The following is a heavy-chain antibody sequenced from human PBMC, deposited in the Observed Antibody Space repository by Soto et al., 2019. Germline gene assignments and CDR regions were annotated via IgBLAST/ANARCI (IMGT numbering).Heavy chain of an antibody. CDR2: IRSKANSYAT. CDR3: TSTPTRGMDV. Sequence: KVSCAASGFTFSGSAMHWVRQASGKGLEWVGRIRSKANSYATAYAASVKGRFTISRDDSKNTAYLQMNSLKTEDTAVYYCTSTPTRGMDVWGQGTTVTVSS. J-gene: IGHJ6*02. CDR1: GFTFSGSA. D-gene: IGHD2-15*01. V-gene: IGHV3-73*01.